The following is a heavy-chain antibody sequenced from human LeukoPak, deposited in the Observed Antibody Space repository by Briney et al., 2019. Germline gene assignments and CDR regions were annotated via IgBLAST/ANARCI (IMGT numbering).Heavy chain of an antibody. Sequence: PGRSHRLSCAASGFLFKTFGMHWFRQAPGKGLEWVAAIWYDGSNEYYADSVKGRFTISRDNSRDTLFLQMTSLRVEDTAVYYCTYLRTPYYNDKWLDPWGQGALVTVSS. J-gene: IGHJ5*02. V-gene: IGHV3-33*01. CDR2: IWYDGSNE. CDR3: TYLRTPYYNDKWLDP. D-gene: IGHD3/OR15-3a*01. CDR1: GFLFKTFG.